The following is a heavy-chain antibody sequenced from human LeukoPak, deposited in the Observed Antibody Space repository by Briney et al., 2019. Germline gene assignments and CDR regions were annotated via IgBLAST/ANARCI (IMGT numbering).Heavy chain of an antibody. Sequence: ASVKVSCKASGGTFSSYAISWVRQAPGQGLEWMGGIIPIFGTANNAQKFQGRVTITADESTSTAYMELSSLRSEDTAVYYCARVSGSGSPFDYWGQGTLVTVSS. J-gene: IGHJ4*02. D-gene: IGHD2-15*01. CDR1: GGTFSSYA. CDR3: ARVSGSGSPFDY. CDR2: IIPIFGTA. V-gene: IGHV1-69*13.